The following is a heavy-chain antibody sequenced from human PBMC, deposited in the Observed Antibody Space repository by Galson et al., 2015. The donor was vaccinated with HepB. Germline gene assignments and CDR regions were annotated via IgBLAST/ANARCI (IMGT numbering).Heavy chain of an antibody. CDR1: GFTFSSYS. V-gene: IGHV3-48*02. J-gene: IGHJ4*02. Sequence: SLRLSCAASGFTFSSYSMNWVRQAPGKGLEWVSYISSSSSTIYYADSVKGRFTISRDNAKNSLYLQMNSLRDEDTAVYYCARDVRRGYSYGYGDYWGQGTLVTVSS. CDR3: ARDVRRGYSYGYGDY. D-gene: IGHD5-18*01. CDR2: ISSSSSTI.